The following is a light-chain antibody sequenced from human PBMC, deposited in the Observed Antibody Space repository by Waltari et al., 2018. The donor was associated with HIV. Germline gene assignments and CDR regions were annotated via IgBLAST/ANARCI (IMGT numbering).Light chain of an antibody. CDR2: GNS. CDR1: SSNTGAGYD. Sequence: QSVLTQPPSVSGAPGQRVTISCTGSSSNTGAGYDVHWYQQLPGTAPKLLISGNSKRPSGVPDRFSGSKSGTSASLAITGLQAEDEADYYCQSYDSSLSGSVFGGGTKLTVL. CDR3: QSYDSSLSGSV. V-gene: IGLV1-40*01. J-gene: IGLJ3*02.